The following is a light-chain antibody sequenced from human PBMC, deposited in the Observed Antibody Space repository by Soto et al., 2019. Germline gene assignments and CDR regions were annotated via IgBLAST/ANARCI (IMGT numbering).Light chain of an antibody. CDR2: GAS. V-gene: IGKV3-20*01. CDR1: QSVSSTY. CDR3: QHFGSSPLT. J-gene: IGKJ1*01. Sequence: VLTQSPGTLSLSPGERATLSCSASQSVSSTYLAWYQQKPGQAPRLLIYGASSRATGIPDRFSGSGSGTDFTLTISRLEPEDFAVYYCQHFGSSPLTFGQGTKVEI.